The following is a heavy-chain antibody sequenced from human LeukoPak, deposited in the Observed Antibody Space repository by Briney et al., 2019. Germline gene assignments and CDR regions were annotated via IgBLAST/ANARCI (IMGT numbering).Heavy chain of an antibody. Sequence: SETLSLTCAVYGGSFSGYYWSWIRQPPGKGLEWIGEINHSGSTNYNPSLKSRVTISVDTSKNQFSLKLSSATAADTAVYYCARVGTMVRGVIITPLYYFDYWGQGTLVTVSS. CDR2: INHSGST. CDR3: ARVGTMVRGVIITPLYYFDY. J-gene: IGHJ4*02. CDR1: GGSFSGYY. D-gene: IGHD3-10*01. V-gene: IGHV4-34*01.